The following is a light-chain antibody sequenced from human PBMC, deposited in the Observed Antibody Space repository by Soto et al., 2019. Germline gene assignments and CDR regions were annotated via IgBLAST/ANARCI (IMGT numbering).Light chain of an antibody. CDR3: QQSYSIPLT. J-gene: IGKJ4*01. V-gene: IGKV1-39*01. Sequence: DIQMTQSPSSLSASVGDRVTITCRASQSISSYLNWYQQKPGKAPKLLIYAASSLQSGVPSRFSGSASGTDFTLTISRLQPEDFATYYCQQSYSIPLTFGGGTKVDIK. CDR1: QSISSY. CDR2: AAS.